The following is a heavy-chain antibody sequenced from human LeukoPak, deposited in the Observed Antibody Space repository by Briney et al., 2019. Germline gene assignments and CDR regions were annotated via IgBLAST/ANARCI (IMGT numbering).Heavy chain of an antibody. CDR1: GFTFSSYG. CDR2: ISGSGGST. V-gene: IGHV3-23*01. D-gene: IGHD2-2*01. CDR3: AKDSLCWDIVAVPAVKPLHMDV. J-gene: IGHJ6*03. Sequence: PGGSLRLSCAASGFTFSSYGMYWGRHAPGKRLEWGSAISGSGGSTYYADSVKGRFTISRDNSKNTLYLQMNSLTAEDTAVYYCAKDSLCWDIVAVPAVKPLHMDVWGKGTTVTVSS.